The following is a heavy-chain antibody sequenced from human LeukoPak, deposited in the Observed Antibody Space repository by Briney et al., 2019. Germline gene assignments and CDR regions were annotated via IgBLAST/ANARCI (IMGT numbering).Heavy chain of an antibody. CDR2: ISSSSSYI. Sequence: GGSLRLSCAASGFTFSSYSMNWVRQAPGKGLEWVSSISSSSSYIYYADSVKGRFTISRDNAKNSLYVQMNSLRAEDTAVYYCARVGEVGDAFDIWGQGTMVTVSS. V-gene: IGHV3-21*01. J-gene: IGHJ3*02. CDR1: GFTFSSYS. D-gene: IGHD3-10*01. CDR3: ARVGEVGDAFDI.